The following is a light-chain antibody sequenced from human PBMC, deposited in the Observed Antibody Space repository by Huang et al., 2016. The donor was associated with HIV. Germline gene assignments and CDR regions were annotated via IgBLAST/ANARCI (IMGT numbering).Light chain of an antibody. J-gene: IGKJ1*01. Sequence: DIVMTQSPDSLAVSLGERATINCKSSQNVLYRSNNENYLAWYQQKPGQPPKLLIYWASTRESVVPDRFSGSGSGTDFTLTISSLQAEDVAVYYCQQYYDTPRTFGQGTMVEIK. V-gene: IGKV4-1*01. CDR3: QQYYDTPRT. CDR1: QNVLYRSNNENY. CDR2: WAS.